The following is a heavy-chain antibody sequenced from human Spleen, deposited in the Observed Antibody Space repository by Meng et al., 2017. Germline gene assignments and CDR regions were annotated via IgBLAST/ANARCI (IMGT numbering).Heavy chain of an antibody. J-gene: IGHJ4*02. CDR1: GGSFRGYY. CDR2: INHSGST. CDR3: TKNDFYCLGY. Sequence: LRQEPGPGRDKPSQTPSLPCSGYGGSFRGYYWSWIRQPPGKGLEWIGEINHSGSTNYNPSLKSRVTISVDTSKNQFSLKLSSVTAADTAVYYCTKNDFYCLGYWGQGTLVTVSS. D-gene: IGHD2-21*01. V-gene: IGHV4-34*09.